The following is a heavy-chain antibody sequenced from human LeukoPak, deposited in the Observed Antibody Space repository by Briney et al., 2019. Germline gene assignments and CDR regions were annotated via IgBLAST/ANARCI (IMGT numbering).Heavy chain of an antibody. Sequence: GGSLRLSCIASGFIFSNYAMSWVRQAPGKGLEWVSIITGSGGGSYYAASVKGRFTLPRDNSKNILYLQMNSLRAEDPAVYFCAKKSLWSGPFDYWGQGTLVTVFS. CDR2: ITGSGGGS. CDR3: AKKSLWSGPFDY. CDR1: GFIFSNYA. D-gene: IGHD3-3*01. V-gene: IGHV3-23*01. J-gene: IGHJ4*02.